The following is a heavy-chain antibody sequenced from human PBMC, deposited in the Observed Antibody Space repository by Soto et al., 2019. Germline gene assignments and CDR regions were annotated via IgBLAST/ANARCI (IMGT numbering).Heavy chain of an antibody. CDR1: GFTFSSYA. V-gene: IGHV3-30-3*01. J-gene: IGHJ4*02. CDR2: ISYDGSNK. Sequence: GGSLRLSCAASGFTFSSYAMHWVRQAPGKGLEWVAVISYDGSNKYYADSVKGRFTISRDNSKNTLYLQMNSLRAEDTAVYYCARGLRIAVAGKGNYFDYWGQGTLVTVSS. D-gene: IGHD6-19*01. CDR3: ARGLRIAVAGKGNYFDY.